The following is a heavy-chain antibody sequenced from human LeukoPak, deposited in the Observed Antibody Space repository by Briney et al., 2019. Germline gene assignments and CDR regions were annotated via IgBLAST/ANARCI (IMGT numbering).Heavy chain of an antibody. CDR1: GYTFTGYY. Sequence: SVKVSCKASGYTFTGYYMHWVRQAPGQGLEWMGCINPNSGGTNYAQKFQGRVTMTRDTSISTAYMELSRLRSDDTAVYYCAREGYCSSTSCQGRWFDPGGQGTLVTVSS. V-gene: IGHV1-2*02. CDR2: INPNSGGT. J-gene: IGHJ5*02. D-gene: IGHD2-2*01. CDR3: AREGYCSSTSCQGRWFDP.